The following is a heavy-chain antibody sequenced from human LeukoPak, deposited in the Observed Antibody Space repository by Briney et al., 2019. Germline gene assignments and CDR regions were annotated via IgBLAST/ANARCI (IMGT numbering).Heavy chain of an antibody. Sequence: GASEKVSCKASGYTFNGYYMHWMRPAPGQGPEWMGWINPNSGDTNYAQMFQGRVTMTRDTSISTAYMELSRLRSDDTAVYYCARDLSYYGSGRYYFDYWGQGTLVTVSS. CDR2: INPNSGDT. V-gene: IGHV1-2*02. J-gene: IGHJ4*02. CDR1: GYTFNGYY. CDR3: ARDLSYYGSGRYYFDY. D-gene: IGHD3-10*01.